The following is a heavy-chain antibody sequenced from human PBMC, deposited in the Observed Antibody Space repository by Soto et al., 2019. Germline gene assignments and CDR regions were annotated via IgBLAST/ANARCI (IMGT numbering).Heavy chain of an antibody. J-gene: IGHJ4*02. CDR3: AKDRLRRGADY. CDR2: ISGGSGST. Sequence: EVQLLESGGSLVQPGGSLRLSCAASGFTFTNYAMSWVRQAPGKGLEWVSTISGGSGSTYYADPVKGRFTISRDNSKNTVYLQMNSLRAEDTAVYFCAKDRLRRGADYWGQGTLVTVSS. CDR1: GFTFTNYA. V-gene: IGHV3-23*01. D-gene: IGHD4-17*01.